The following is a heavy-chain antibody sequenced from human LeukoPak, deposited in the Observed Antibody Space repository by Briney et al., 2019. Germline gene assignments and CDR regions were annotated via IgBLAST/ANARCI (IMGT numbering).Heavy chain of an antibody. CDR2: IYTSGST. V-gene: IGHV4-4*07. CDR3: ARDHEWELPNNWFDP. CDR1: GGSISSYY. D-gene: IGHD1-26*01. Sequence: SETLSLTCTVSGGSISSYYWSWIRQPAWKGLEWIGRIYTSGSTNYNPSLKSRVTMSVDTSKNQFSLKLSSVTAADTAVYYCARDHEWELPNNWFDPWGQGTLVTVSS. J-gene: IGHJ5*02.